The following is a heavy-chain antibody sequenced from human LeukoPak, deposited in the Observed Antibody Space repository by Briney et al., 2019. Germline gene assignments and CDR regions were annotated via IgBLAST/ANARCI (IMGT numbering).Heavy chain of an antibody. J-gene: IGHJ4*02. Sequence: GGSLRLSCAASGFAFSSYAMSWVRQAPGEGLEWVSVISGSGGTTYYADSVKGRFTISRDNSKNTLYLQMNSLRAEDTAVYYCARDMAGDYYDSGSYGYFDYWGQGTLVTVSS. CDR1: GFAFSSYA. CDR3: ARDMAGDYYDSGSYGYFDY. CDR2: ISGSGGTT. D-gene: IGHD3-22*01. V-gene: IGHV3-23*01.